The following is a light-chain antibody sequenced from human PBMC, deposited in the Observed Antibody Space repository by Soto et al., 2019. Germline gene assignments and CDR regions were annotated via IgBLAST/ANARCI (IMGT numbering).Light chain of an antibody. J-gene: IGKJ1*01. V-gene: IGKV1-39*01. Sequence: DIQMTQSPSSLPASVGDRVTITCRASQSISSYLNWYQQKPGKAPKLLIYAASSLQSGVPSRCSGSGSGTDFTLTISSLQPEDFATYYCQQSYSTPHTFGQGTKV. CDR2: AAS. CDR3: QQSYSTPHT. CDR1: QSISSY.